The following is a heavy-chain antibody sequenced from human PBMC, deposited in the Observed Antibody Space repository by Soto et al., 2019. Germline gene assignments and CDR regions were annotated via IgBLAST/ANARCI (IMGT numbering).Heavy chain of an antibody. CDR3: ARVLHPPYCSGWRSLYWYFEL. D-gene: IGHD2-15*01. CDR1: GGTFNSYA. J-gene: IGHJ2*01. Sequence: QVQLVQSGAEVKKPGSSVKVSCKASGGTFNSYALTWVRQAPGHGLEWMGGIIPIFRSTNYAQKFQGRVTITANRSTSTAYMELSSLRSADTAVYYCARVLHPPYCSGWRSLYWYFELWGRGTLVTVSS. V-gene: IGHV1-69*06. CDR2: IIPIFRST.